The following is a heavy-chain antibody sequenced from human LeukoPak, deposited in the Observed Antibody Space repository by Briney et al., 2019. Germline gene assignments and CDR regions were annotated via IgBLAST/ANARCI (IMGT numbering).Heavy chain of an antibody. CDR1: GFTFSSYA. CDR2: ISGSGGST. V-gene: IGHV3-23*01. Sequence: PGGSLRLSCAASGFTFSSYALSWVRQAPGKGLEWVSAISGSGGSTYYAGSVKGRFTISRDNSKNTLYLQMNSLRAEDTAVYYCAKDGDDYGDYSDAFDIWGQGTMVTVSS. CDR3: AKDGDDYGDYSDAFDI. D-gene: IGHD4-17*01. J-gene: IGHJ3*02.